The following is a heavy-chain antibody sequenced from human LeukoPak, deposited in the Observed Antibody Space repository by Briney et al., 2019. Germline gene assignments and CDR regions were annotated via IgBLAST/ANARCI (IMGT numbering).Heavy chain of an antibody. J-gene: IGHJ5*02. Sequence: ASVKVSCKASGYTFTGYYMHWVRQAPGQGLEWMGWINPNSGGTNYAQKFQGRVTMTRDTSISTAYMELSRLRSDDTAVYYCARDRGGSYFWFDPWGQEPWSQSPQ. CDR1: GYTFTGYY. D-gene: IGHD1-26*01. V-gene: IGHV1-2*02. CDR3: ARDRGGSYFWFDP. CDR2: INPNSGGT.